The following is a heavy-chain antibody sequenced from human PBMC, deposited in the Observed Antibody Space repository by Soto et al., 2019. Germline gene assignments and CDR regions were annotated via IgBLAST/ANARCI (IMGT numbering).Heavy chain of an antibody. D-gene: IGHD3-16*01. CDR2: MNAKSGDT. V-gene: IGHV1-8*01. CDR3: ARGNPFNYAGFDV. Sequence: QAHLEQSGAEVKRPGASVKVSCKASGYTFCDFDINWLRQAAGQGPEWMGWMNAKSGDTFSAQMFQGNFNMSRGTSLSTTYMEVGSLTSDDAAIYYCARGNPFNYAGFDVCGQGTTVAVSS. J-gene: IGHJ6*02. CDR1: GYTFCDFD.